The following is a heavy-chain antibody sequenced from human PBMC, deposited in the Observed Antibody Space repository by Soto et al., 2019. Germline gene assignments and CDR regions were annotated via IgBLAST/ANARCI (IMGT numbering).Heavy chain of an antibody. CDR2: ISPDGSGV. CDR1: GFTFSDYW. J-gene: IGHJ3*02. Sequence: QLVESGGGLVQPGGSLRLSCVASGFTFSDYWVIWVRQATGKGLEWVGNISPDGSGVHYGDSVRGRFTISRDNAKNSLFLQLNSLRAEDTAVYYCARERATFDIWGQGTMVTVSS. CDR3: ARERATFDI. V-gene: IGHV3-7*01.